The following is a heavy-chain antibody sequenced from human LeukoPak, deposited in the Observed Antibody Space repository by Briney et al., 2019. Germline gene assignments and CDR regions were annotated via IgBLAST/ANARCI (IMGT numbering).Heavy chain of an antibody. CDR2: ISGSGGST. CDR3: AKDSDCSSTSCLGIFDY. J-gene: IGHJ4*02. V-gene: IGHV3-23*01. CDR1: GLTFSSYA. Sequence: GGSLRLSCAASGLTFSSYAMSWVRQAPGKGLEWVSAISGSGGSTYYADSVKGRFTISRDNSKNTLYLQMNSLRAEDTAVYYCAKDSDCSSTSCLGIFDYWGQGTLATVSS. D-gene: IGHD2-2*01.